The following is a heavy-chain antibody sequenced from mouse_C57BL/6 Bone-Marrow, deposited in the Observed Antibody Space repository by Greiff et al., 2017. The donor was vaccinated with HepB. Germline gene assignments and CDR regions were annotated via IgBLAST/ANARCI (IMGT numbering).Heavy chain of an antibody. CDR3: ARADGRFAY. V-gene: IGHV1-81*01. D-gene: IGHD2-3*01. Sequence: VQLQQSGAELVKPGASVKLSCKASGYTFTSYGISWVKQRTGQCLEWIGEIYPRSGNTYYNEKFKGKATLTADKSSSTAYMELRSPTSEDSAVYFCARADGRFAYWGQGTLVTVSA. CDR2: IYPRSGNT. CDR1: GYTFTSYG. J-gene: IGHJ3*01.